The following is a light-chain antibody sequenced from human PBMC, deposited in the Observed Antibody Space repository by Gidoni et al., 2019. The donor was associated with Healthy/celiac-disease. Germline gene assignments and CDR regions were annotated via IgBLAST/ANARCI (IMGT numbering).Light chain of an antibody. V-gene: IGKV1-39*01. Sequence: IQITQSPSSLSSSVGDRVTITCRASQSISSYLTWYQQKPGKAPKLLIYAASSLKSGVPSRFSGSGSGTDFTLTISSLQPEDFATYYCQQSYSNPPTFGPGTKVDIK. CDR2: AAS. J-gene: IGKJ3*01. CDR3: QQSYSNPPT. CDR1: QSISSY.